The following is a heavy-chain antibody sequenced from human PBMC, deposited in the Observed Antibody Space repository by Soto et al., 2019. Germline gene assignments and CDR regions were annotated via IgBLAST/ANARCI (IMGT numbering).Heavy chain of an antibody. V-gene: IGHV3-53*01. CDR1: GFTVSSNY. D-gene: IGHD6-13*01. CDR3: ASTGYSSSWFYYGMDV. Sequence: SGGSLRLSCAASGFTVSSNYMSWVRQAPGKGLEWVSVIYSGGSTYYADSVKGRFTISRDNSKNTLYLQMNSLRAEDTAVYYCASTGYSSSWFYYGMDVWGQGTTVTVSS. CDR2: IYSGGST. J-gene: IGHJ6*02.